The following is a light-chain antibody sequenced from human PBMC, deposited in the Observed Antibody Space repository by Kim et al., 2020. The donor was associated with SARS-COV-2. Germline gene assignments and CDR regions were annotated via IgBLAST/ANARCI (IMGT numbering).Light chain of an antibody. CDR3: QSYDSSSWV. CDR1: SGSIASNY. J-gene: IGLJ3*02. V-gene: IGLV6-57*03. Sequence: GKTVTLSCTRSSGSIASNYVQWYQQRPGSAPTTVIYEDNQRPSGVPDRFSGSIDSSSNSASLTISGLKTEDEADYYCQSYDSSSWVFGGGTQLTVL. CDR2: EDN.